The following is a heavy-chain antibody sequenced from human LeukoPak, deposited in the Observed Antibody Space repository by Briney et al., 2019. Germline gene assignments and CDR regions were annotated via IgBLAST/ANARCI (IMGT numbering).Heavy chain of an antibody. CDR1: GDSVSSNSAA. CDR2: TYYRSKWYN. V-gene: IGHV6-1*01. Sequence: SQTLSHTCAISGDSVSSNSAAWNWIRQSPSRGLEWLGRTYYRSKWYNDYAVSVKSRITINPDTSKNQFSLQLNSVTPEDTAVYYCARGSSWYMASQGTFDYWGQGTLVTVSS. CDR3: ARGSSWYMASQGTFDY. J-gene: IGHJ4*02. D-gene: IGHD6-13*01.